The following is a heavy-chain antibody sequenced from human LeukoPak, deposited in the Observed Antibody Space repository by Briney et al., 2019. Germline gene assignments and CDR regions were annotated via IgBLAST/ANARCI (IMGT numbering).Heavy chain of an antibody. V-gene: IGHV3-30*18. J-gene: IGHJ6*02. CDR2: ISYDGSNK. CDR3: AKDLRSPSRIQLWQYYYYYGMDV. D-gene: IGHD5-18*01. Sequence: PGGSLRLSCAVSGFTFSSYGMHWVRQAPGKGLEWVAVISYDGSNKYYADSVKGRFTISRDNSKNTLYLQMNSLRAEDTAVYYCAKDLRSPSRIQLWQYYYYYGMDVWGQGTTVTVSS. CDR1: GFTFSSYG.